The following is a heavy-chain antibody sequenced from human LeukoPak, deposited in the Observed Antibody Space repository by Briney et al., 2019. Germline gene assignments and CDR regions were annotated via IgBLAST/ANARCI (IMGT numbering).Heavy chain of an antibody. CDR1: GYTFTSYY. CDR2: INPSGGST. V-gene: IGHV1-46*01. D-gene: IGHD6-13*01. J-gene: IGHJ4*02. CDR3: ASKSIAAAGSPSDY. Sequence: GASVKVSCKASGYTFTSYYMHWVRQAPGQGLEWMGIINPSGGSTSYAQKFQGGVTMTRDMSTSTVYMELSSLRSEDTAVYYCASKSIAAAGSPSDYWGQGTLVTVSS.